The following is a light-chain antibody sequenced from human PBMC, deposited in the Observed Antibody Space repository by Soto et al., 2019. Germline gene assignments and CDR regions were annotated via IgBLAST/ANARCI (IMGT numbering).Light chain of an antibody. CDR3: SSYAGSYTVV. V-gene: IGLV2-11*01. Sequence: QSALTQPRSLSGSPGQSVTISCTGTTSDVGGYNYVSWYQQHPGKAPKLMIYDVSKRPSGVPDRFSGSKSGNTASLTVSGLQTEDEADYYCSSYAGSYTVVFGGGTKLTVL. CDR2: DVS. CDR1: TSDVGGYNY. J-gene: IGLJ2*01.